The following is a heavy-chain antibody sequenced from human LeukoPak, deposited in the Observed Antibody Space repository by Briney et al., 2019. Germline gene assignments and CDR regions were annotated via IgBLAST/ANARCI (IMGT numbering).Heavy chain of an antibody. CDR2: INWNGGST. V-gene: IGHV3-20*04. Sequence: GSLRPSCAASGFTFDDYGMSWVRQAPGKGLGGVSGINWNGGSTGYADSVKGRFTISRDNAKNSLYLQMNSLRAEDTALYYCARDLGIAAADPFDYWGQGTLVTVSS. CDR1: GFTFDDYG. CDR3: ARDLGIAAADPFDY. D-gene: IGHD6-13*01. J-gene: IGHJ4*02.